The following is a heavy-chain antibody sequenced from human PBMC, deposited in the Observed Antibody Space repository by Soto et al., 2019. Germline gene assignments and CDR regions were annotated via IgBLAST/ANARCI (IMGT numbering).Heavy chain of an antibody. Sequence: GGSLRLSCAASGFTFDDYAMHWVRQAPGKGLEWVSGISWNSGSIGYADSVKGRFTISRDNAKNSLYLQMNSLRAEDTALYYCAKGTAAAGRVEYYMDVWGKGTTVTVSS. CDR3: AKGTAAAGRVEYYMDV. CDR2: ISWNSGSI. D-gene: IGHD6-13*01. CDR1: GFTFDDYA. V-gene: IGHV3-9*01. J-gene: IGHJ6*03.